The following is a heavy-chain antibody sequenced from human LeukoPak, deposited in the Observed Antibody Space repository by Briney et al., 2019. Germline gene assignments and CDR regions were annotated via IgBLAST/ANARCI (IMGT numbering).Heavy chain of an antibody. Sequence: GGSLRLSCAASGFTFSSYAMHWVRQAPGKGLEWVSGIIPSGHTTYYADSVRGRFTISRDNSRNTLYLQMNSLRAEDTAVYYCAKDDRWLQFCCWGQGTLVTVSA. CDR1: GFTFSSYA. J-gene: IGHJ4*02. CDR3: AKDDRWLQFCC. V-gene: IGHV3-23*01. CDR2: IIPSGHTT. D-gene: IGHD5-24*01.